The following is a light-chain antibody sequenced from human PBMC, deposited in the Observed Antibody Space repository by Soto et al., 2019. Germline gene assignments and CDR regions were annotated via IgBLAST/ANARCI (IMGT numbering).Light chain of an antibody. CDR1: QSIRSY. V-gene: IGKV3-11*01. J-gene: IGKJ4*01. CDR3: QQRYNWLT. Sequence: IVLTQSPSTLSLSPGERATLSCRAGQSIRSYLAWYQHKSGQAPRLLIYDASNRTTGTPARFSGSGSGTDFTLTISSLEPDDSAVYYCQQRYNWLTFGGGTKVEIK. CDR2: DAS.